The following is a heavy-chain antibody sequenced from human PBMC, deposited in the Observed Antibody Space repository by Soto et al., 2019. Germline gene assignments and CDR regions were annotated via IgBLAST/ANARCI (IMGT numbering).Heavy chain of an antibody. D-gene: IGHD4-17*01. CDR1: GYTFTSYG. V-gene: IGHV1-18*01. Sequence: QVQLVQSGAEVKKPGASVKVSCKASGYTFTSYGISWVRQAPGQGLEWMGWISAYNGNTNYAQKLQGRVTMTTDTATGTAYMERRRLRSDDTAVYYCAGYGDYSPGGFDPWGQGTLVTVSS. CDR2: ISAYNGNT. CDR3: AGYGDYSPGGFDP. J-gene: IGHJ5*02.